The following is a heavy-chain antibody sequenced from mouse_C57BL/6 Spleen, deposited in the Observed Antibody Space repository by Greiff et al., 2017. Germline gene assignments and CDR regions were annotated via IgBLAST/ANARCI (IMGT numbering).Heavy chain of an antibody. J-gene: IGHJ1*03. CDR2: INPNNGGT. CDR3: ATPYYSNWYFDV. D-gene: IGHD2-5*01. Sequence: VQLQQSGPELVKPGASVKISCKASGYTFTDYYMNWVKQSHGKSLEWIGDINPNNGGTSYNQKFKGKATLTVDKSSSTAYIELRSLTSEYSAGYYCATPYYSNWYFDVWGTGTTVTVSS. V-gene: IGHV1-26*01. CDR1: GYTFTDYY.